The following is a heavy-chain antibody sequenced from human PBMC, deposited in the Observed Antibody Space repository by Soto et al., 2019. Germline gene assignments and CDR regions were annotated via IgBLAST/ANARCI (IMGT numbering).Heavy chain of an antibody. D-gene: IGHD4-17*01. CDR2: IYYRGST. J-gene: IGHJ6*02. CDR1: GGSISPYY. Sequence: QVQLQESGTGLVKPSETLSLTCTVSGGSISPYYWSWIRQFPGKGLEWLGYIYYRGSTDYNPSLKSRVTISVDTSKNQFSLILSSVTAADTAVYYCARDLRFQGHDYADYLGYGMDVWGQGTTVTVSS. V-gene: IGHV4-59*01. CDR3: ARDLRFQGHDYADYLGYGMDV.